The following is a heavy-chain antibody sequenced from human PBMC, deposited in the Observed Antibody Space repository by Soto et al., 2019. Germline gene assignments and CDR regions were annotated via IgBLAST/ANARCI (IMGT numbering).Heavy chain of an antibody. V-gene: IGHV2-5*02. CDR2: IYWDDDK. Sequence: QITLKESGPTLVKPTQTLTLTCTFSGFSLSTSGMGVGWIRQPPGKALEWLALIYWDDDKRYSPSLKSRLTISKDTSKNQVVLTMTNMDPVDTATYFCGHKGGRGRMSVWGQGTLVTVSS. J-gene: IGHJ4*02. CDR3: GHKGGRGRMSV. D-gene: IGHD3-16*01. CDR1: GFSLSTSGMG.